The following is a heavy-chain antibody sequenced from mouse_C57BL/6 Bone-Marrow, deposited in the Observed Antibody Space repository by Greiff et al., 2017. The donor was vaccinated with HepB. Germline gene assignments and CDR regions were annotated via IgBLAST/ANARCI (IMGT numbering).Heavy chain of an antibody. CDR1: GYTFTSYW. V-gene: IGHV1-7*01. Sequence: QVQLKQSGAELAKPGASVKLSCKASGYTFTSYWMHWVKQRPGQGLEWIGYINPSSGYTKYNQKFKDKATLTAYKSSSTAYMQLSSLTYEDSAVYYCASTTERDYYAMDYWGQGTSVTVSS. D-gene: IGHD1-1*01. CDR3: ASTTERDYYAMDY. J-gene: IGHJ4*01. CDR2: INPSSGYT.